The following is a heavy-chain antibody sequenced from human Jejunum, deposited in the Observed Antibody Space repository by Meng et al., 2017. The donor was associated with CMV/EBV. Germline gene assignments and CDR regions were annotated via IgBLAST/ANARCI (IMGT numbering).Heavy chain of an antibody. D-gene: IGHD1-14*01. V-gene: IGHV3-74*01. CDR2: INNDGSTI. CDR3: ARAGSYRFDY. Sequence: EVQRVAPGGSFVQLGGSLGLSCTGSGFTFTYWMHWVRQAPGKGPEWLSRINNDGSTINYADSVKGRFTISRDNAKNTLYLQMNSLRVEDTAVYYCARAGSYRFDYWGQGTLVTVSS. J-gene: IGHJ4*02. CDR1: GFTFTYW.